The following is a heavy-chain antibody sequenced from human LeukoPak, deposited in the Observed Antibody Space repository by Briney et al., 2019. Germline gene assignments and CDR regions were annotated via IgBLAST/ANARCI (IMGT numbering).Heavy chain of an antibody. J-gene: IGHJ6*02. CDR1: GSTFSSYG. CDR3: ARKRDYDFWSGTYYYYGMDV. Sequence: GGSLRLSCAASGSTFSSYGMHWVRQAPGKGLEWVAVIWYDGSNKYYADSVKGRFTISRDNSKNTLYQQMNSLRAEDTAVYYCARKRDYDFWSGTYYYYGMDVWGQGTTVTVSS. D-gene: IGHD3-3*01. V-gene: IGHV3-33*01. CDR2: IWYDGSNK.